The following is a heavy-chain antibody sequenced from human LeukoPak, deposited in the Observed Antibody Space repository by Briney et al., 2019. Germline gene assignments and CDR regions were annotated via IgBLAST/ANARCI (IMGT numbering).Heavy chain of an antibody. V-gene: IGHV1-69*13. Sequence: SVKVSCKASGGTFSSYAISWVRQAPGQGLEWMGGIIPIFGTANYAQKFQGRVTITADESTSTAYMELSSLRSEDTAVYYCASPPSGPYGGPFDYWGQGTLVTVSS. CDR1: GGTFSSYA. J-gene: IGHJ4*02. CDR3: ASPPSGPYGGPFDY. CDR2: IIPIFGTA. D-gene: IGHD3-16*01.